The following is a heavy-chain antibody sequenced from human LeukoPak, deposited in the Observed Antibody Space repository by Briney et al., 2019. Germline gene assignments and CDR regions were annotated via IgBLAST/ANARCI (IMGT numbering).Heavy chain of an antibody. J-gene: IGHJ4*02. D-gene: IGHD2-15*01. CDR3: ARSGLNRFDY. CDR2: ISGSGGST. Sequence: GGSLRLSCAASGFTFSNAWMSWVRQAPGKGLGWVSAISGSGGSTYYADSVKGRFTISRDNSKNTLYLQMNSLRAEDTAAYYCARSGLNRFDYWGQGTLVTVSS. V-gene: IGHV3-23*01. CDR1: GFTFSNAW.